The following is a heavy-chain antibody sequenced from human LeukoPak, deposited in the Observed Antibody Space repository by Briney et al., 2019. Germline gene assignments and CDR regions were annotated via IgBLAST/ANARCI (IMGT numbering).Heavy chain of an antibody. D-gene: IGHD3-22*01. CDR2: ISGDGGST. CDR1: GFTFDDYA. V-gene: IGHV3-43*02. CDR3: AKADYYDSSGFFDY. J-gene: IGHJ4*02. Sequence: PGGSLRLSCAASGFTFDDYAMHWVRQAPGKGLKWVSLISGDGGSTYYADSVKGRFTISRDNSKNSLYLQMNSLRAEGTALYYCAKADYYDSSGFFDYWGQGTLVTVSS.